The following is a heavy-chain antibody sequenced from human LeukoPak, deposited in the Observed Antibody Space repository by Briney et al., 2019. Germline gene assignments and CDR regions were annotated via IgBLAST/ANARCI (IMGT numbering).Heavy chain of an antibody. CDR3: AREDRWMGGFDY. J-gene: IGHJ4*02. CDR2: IYSADTT. CDR1: GFTVSSDY. D-gene: IGHD2-15*01. Sequence: GGSLRLSCAASGFTVSSDYMTWVRQAPGKGLEWVSIIYSADTTYYADSVRGRFTISRDNSKNTLYLQMNSLRAEDSAVYYSAREDRWMGGFDYWGQGTLVTVSS. V-gene: IGHV3-66*01.